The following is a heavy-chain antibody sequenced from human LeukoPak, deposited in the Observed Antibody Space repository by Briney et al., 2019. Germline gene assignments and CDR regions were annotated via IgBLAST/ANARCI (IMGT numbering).Heavy chain of an antibody. CDR1: GGTFSSYA. V-gene: IGHV1-69*04. CDR3: VREGDYRPFDY. CDR2: IIPILGIA. D-gene: IGHD4-11*01. Sequence: SVKVSCKASGGTFSSYAISWVRQAPGQGLEWMGRIIPILGIANYAQKFQGRVTITADKSTSTAYMELSSLRSEDTAVYYCVREGDYRPFDYWGQGTLVTVSS. J-gene: IGHJ4*02.